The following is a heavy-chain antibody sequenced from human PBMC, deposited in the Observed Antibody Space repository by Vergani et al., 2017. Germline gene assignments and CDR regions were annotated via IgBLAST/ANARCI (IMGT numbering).Heavy chain of an antibody. CDR3: ARGYDILTGYPYYYYYYMDV. CDR2: IYHSGST. D-gene: IGHD3-9*01. V-gene: IGHV4-38-2*02. J-gene: IGHJ6*03. CDR1: GYSISSGYY. Sequence: QVQLQESGPGLVKPSETLSLTCTVSGYSISSGYYWGWIRQPPGKGLEWIGSIYHSGSTNYNPSLKSRVTISVDKSKNQFSLKLSSVTAADTAVYYCARGYDILTGYPYYYYYYMDVWGKGTTVTVSS.